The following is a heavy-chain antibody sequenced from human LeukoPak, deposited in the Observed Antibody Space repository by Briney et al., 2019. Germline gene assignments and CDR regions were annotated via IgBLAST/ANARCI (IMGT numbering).Heavy chain of an antibody. V-gene: IGHV4-30-2*01. D-gene: IGHD6-19*01. CDR2: IYHSGST. Sequence: SSETLSLTCTVSGASIDSGGYAWNWIRQPPGKGLEWIGYIYHSGSTYYNPSLKGRVTISVDRSKNQFSLKLSSVTAADTAVYYCARIAVAGTYDYWGQGTLVTVSS. J-gene: IGHJ4*02. CDR1: GASIDSGGYA. CDR3: ARIAVAGTYDY.